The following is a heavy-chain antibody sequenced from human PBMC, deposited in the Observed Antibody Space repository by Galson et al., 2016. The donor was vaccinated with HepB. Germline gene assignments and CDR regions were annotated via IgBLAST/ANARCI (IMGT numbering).Heavy chain of an antibody. CDR2: INPSGGST. V-gene: IGHV1-46*01. J-gene: IGHJ4*02. Sequence: SVKVSCKASGYTFTSHWMHWVRQAPGQGLDWMGIINPSGGSTTFAQKFQDRVTMTRDTSTSTVYMELSSLTSEDTAVYYCARGAGTGARGGFFDYWGQGTLVTVSS. CDR1: GYTFTSHW. D-gene: IGHD6-19*01. CDR3: ARGAGTGARGGFFDY.